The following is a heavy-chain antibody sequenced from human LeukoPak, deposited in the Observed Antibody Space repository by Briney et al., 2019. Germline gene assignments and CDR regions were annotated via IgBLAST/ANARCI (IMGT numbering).Heavy chain of an antibody. V-gene: IGHV4-59*08. J-gene: IGHJ6*04. Sequence: PSETLSLTCTVSGGSMSTYYWAWIRQPPGKGLEWIGYIYYSGSTNYNPSLKSRVTMSVDTSKNQFSLKLTSVTAADTAVYYCARHGRLWLMSLDVWGKGATVTVSS. D-gene: IGHD3-10*01. CDR3: ARHGRLWLMSLDV. CDR1: GGSMSTYY. CDR2: IYYSGST.